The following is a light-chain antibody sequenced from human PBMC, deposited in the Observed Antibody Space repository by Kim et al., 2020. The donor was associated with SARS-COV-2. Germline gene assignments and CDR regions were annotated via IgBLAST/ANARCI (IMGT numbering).Light chain of an antibody. CDR3: CSSAGSYRCV. CDR1: SIHVDGYNY. CDR2: DVS. V-gene: IGLV2-11*01. Sequence: QSALTRPRSMSESPDQSVAISCTRTSIHVDGYNYVSWYQQPPGKAPKHMIYDVSKWTSGVPARFSGSNSGNTASLTISGLQVEDEADYYCCSSAGSYRCVSGTGTKLTVL. J-gene: IGLJ1*01.